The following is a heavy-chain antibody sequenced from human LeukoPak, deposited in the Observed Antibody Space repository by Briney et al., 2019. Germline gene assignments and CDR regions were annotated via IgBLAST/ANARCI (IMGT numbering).Heavy chain of an antibody. CDR1: GYIFTNYW. J-gene: IGHJ4*02. D-gene: IGHD5-24*01. CDR3: ARRRDGYPGHFDY. CDR2: IYPRDSDT. V-gene: IGHV5-51*01. Sequence: PGESLKISCKASGYIFTNYWIGWVRQMPGKGLEWMGIIYPRDSDTRYSPSFQGQVTVSADKSISTAYLQWSSLKAADTAIYYCARRRDGYPGHFDYWGQGTLSPSPQ.